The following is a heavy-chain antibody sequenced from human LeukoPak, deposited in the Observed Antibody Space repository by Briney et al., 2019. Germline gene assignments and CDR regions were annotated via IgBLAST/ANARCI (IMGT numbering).Heavy chain of an antibody. J-gene: IGHJ4*02. D-gene: IGHD6-13*01. CDR2: INHSGST. V-gene: IGHV4-34*01. Sequence: GSLRLSCAASGFTVSSNYMSWIRQPPGKGLEWIGEINHSGSTNYNPSLKSRVTISVDTSKNQFSLKLSSVTAADTAVYYCARSLAAAGSVHFDYWGQETLVTVSS. CDR1: GFTVSSNY. CDR3: ARSLAAAGSVHFDY.